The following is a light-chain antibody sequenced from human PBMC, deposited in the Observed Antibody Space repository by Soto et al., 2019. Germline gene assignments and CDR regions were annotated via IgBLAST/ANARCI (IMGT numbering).Light chain of an antibody. Sequence: EIVLTQSPATLSLSPGERATLSCRASQYITIYLAWYQQKPGQAPRLLIYDASNRATGIPARFSGSGSGTDFTLTSSRIEPDDLAVYSGQQRADRPIACGQGTRLEIK. V-gene: IGKV3-11*01. CDR2: DAS. J-gene: IGKJ5*01. CDR1: QYITIY. CDR3: QQRADRPIA.